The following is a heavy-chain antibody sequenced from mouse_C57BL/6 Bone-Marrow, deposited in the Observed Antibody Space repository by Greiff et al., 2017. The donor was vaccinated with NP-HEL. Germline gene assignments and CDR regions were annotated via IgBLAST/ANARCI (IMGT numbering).Heavy chain of an antibody. CDR2: ISSGGDYI. CDR3: TRTIYGYDGAY. Sequence: EVMLVESGEGLVKPGGSLKLSCAASGFTFSSYAMSWVRQTPEKRLEWVAYISSGGDYIYYADTVKGRFTISRDNARNTLYLQMSSLKSEDTAMYYCTRTIYGYDGAYWGQGTLVTVSA. CDR1: GFTFSSYA. V-gene: IGHV5-9-1*02. J-gene: IGHJ3*01. D-gene: IGHD2-2*01.